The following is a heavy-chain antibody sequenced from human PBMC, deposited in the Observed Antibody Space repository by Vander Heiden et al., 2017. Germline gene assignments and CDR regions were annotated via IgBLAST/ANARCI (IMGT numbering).Heavy chain of an antibody. V-gene: IGHV3-30*18. D-gene: IGHD6-13*01. CDR3: AKDVRCCGRGSWYVYDYYGMDV. J-gene: IGHJ6*02. CDR1: GFTFSSYG. CDR2: ISYDGSNK. Sequence: AASGFTFSSYGMHWVRQAPGKGLEWVAVISYDGSNKYYADAVKGRFTISRDNSKNTLYLQMNSLRAEDTAVYYCAKDVRCCGRGSWYVYDYYGMDVWGQGTTVTISS.